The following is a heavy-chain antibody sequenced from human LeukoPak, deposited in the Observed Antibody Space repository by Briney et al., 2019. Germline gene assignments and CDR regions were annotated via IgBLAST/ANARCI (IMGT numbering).Heavy chain of an antibody. CDR1: GFTFGDYA. J-gene: IGHJ4*02. Sequence: GGSLRLSCTASGFTFGDYAMTWVRQAPGKGLEWVGFIRSKAYGGTTEYAASVKGRFTISRDDSKSIDYLQMNSLKTEDTAVYYCTRDLRYYGSGSWGQGTLVTVSS. D-gene: IGHD3-10*01. CDR2: IRSKAYGGTT. CDR3: TRDLRYYGSGS. V-gene: IGHV3-49*04.